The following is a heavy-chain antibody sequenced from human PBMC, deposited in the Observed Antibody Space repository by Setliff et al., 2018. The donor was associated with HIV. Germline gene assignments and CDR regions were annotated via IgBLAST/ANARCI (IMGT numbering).Heavy chain of an antibody. V-gene: IGHV4-39*01. CDR1: GGSIISSSYY. CDR2: MYYRGTT. D-gene: IGHD3-10*01. CDR3: ARQGLTMNPGVPAPILYFFDY. Sequence: PSETLSLTCTVSGGSIISSSYYWGWIRLPPGKGLEWIGSMYYRGTTYNNPSLKSRVTFSADTSKNQFSLNLNSVTATDTAVYFCARQGLTMNPGVPAPILYFFDYWGRGILVTVSS. J-gene: IGHJ4*02.